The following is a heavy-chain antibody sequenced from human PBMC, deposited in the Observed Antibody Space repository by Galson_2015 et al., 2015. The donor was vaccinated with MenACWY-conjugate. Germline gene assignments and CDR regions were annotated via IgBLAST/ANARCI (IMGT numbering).Heavy chain of an antibody. CDR1: GFSVTDKC. D-gene: IGHD2-8*01. CDR3: SRGYDWCSYFRA. V-gene: IGHV3-53*01. Sequence: SLRLSCAVSGFSVTDKCLSWVRQAPGKGPEWIAMVDRVGATIYADSVRGRFTVSRDNFKNTVILQMNSLRAEDTAVYRCSRGYDWCSYFRAWGQGAQVTVSS. CDR2: VDRVGAT. J-gene: IGHJ5*02.